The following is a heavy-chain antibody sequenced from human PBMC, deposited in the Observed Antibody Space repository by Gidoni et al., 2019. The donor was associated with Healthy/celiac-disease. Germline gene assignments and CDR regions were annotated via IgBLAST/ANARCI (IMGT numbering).Heavy chain of an antibody. CDR1: GGTFSSYA. CDR3: AREGSRFGELLPGYNWFDP. D-gene: IGHD3-10*01. CDR2: IIPILGIA. V-gene: IGHV1-69*10. J-gene: IGHJ5*02. Sequence: QVQLVQSGAEVKKPGSSVKVSCKASGGTFSSYAISWVRQAPGQGLEWMGGIIPILGIANYAQKFQGRVTITADKSTSTAYMELSSLRSEDTAVYYCAREGSRFGELLPGYNWFDPWGQGTLVTVSS.